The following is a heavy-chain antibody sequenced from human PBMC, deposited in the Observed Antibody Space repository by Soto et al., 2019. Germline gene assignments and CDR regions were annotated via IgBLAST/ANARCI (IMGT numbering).Heavy chain of an antibody. Sequence: GGSLRLSCAASGFTFSSYWMSWVRQAPGKGLEWVANIKQDGSEKYYVDSVKGRFTISRDNAKNSLYLQMNSLRAEDTAVYYCARGRDWNYDPSYDAFDIWGQGTMVTVSS. V-gene: IGHV3-7*01. CDR1: GFTFSSYW. J-gene: IGHJ3*02. D-gene: IGHD1-7*01. CDR3: ARGRDWNYDPSYDAFDI. CDR2: IKQDGSEK.